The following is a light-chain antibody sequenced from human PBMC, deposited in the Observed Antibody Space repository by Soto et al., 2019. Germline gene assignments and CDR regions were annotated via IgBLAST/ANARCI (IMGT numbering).Light chain of an antibody. Sequence: DIQMTQSPSSLSASVGDRVTITCRASQSIVTYLNWYQQKPGKVPKLLIYAASTLQSGVPSRFSGSGSGTDFTLTISSLQPVDVATYYCQRYDSAPLTFGGGTKVDI. CDR2: AAS. J-gene: IGKJ4*01. V-gene: IGKV1-27*01. CDR1: QSIVTY. CDR3: QRYDSAPLT.